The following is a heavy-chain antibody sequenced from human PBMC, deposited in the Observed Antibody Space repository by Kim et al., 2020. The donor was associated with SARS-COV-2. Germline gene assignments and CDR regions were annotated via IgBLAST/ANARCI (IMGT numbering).Heavy chain of an antibody. V-gene: IGHV3-23*01. D-gene: IGHD5-12*01. CDR2: ISGSGGST. CDR3: PFGYSGYDGHAFDI. J-gene: IGHJ3*02. Sequence: GGSLRLSCAASGFTFSSYAMSWVRQAPGKGLEWVSAISGSGGSTYYADSVKGRFTISRDNSKNTLYLQMNSLRAEDTAVYYCPFGYSGYDGHAFDIWGQGTMVTVSS. CDR1: GFTFSSYA.